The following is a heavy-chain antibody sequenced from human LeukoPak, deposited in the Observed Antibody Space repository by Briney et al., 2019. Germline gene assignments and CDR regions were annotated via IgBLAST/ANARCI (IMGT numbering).Heavy chain of an antibody. CDR1: GYTFTSYA. Sequence: EASVKVSCKASGYTFTSYAISWVRQAPEQGLEWMGGIIPIFGTANYAQKFQGRVTITADESTSTAYMELSSLRSEDTAVYYCARRRGGPGNFDPWGQGTLVTVSS. CDR3: ARRRGGPGNFDP. CDR2: IIPIFGTA. D-gene: IGHD3-10*01. V-gene: IGHV1-69*13. J-gene: IGHJ5*02.